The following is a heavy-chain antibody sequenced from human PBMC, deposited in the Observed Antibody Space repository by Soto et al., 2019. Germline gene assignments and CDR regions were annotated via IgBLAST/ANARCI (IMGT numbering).Heavy chain of an antibody. Sequence: ASVQVSCQASGYTFTSYGISWLRQAPGQGLEWMGWISAYNGNTNYAQKLQGRVTMTTDTSTSTAYMELRSLRSDDTAVYYCATTLGYCSGGSCFNFDYWGQGTLVTSSS. D-gene: IGHD2-15*01. CDR1: GYTFTSYG. J-gene: IGHJ4*02. CDR2: ISAYNGNT. V-gene: IGHV1-18*04. CDR3: ATTLGYCSGGSCFNFDY.